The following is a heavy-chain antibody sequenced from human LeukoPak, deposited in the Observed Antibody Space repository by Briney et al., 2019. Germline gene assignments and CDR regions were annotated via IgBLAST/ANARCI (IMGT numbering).Heavy chain of an antibody. CDR3: ARGHRTFYSSGWLIYFDY. J-gene: IGHJ4*02. Sequence: GASEKVSCKASGYTFTSYDINWVRQATGQGLEWMGWMNPNSGNTGYAQKFQGRVTMTRNTSISTAYMELSSLRSEDTAVYYCARGHRTFYSSGWLIYFDYWGQGTLVTVSS. CDR2: MNPNSGNT. D-gene: IGHD6-19*01. CDR1: GYTFTSYD. V-gene: IGHV1-8*01.